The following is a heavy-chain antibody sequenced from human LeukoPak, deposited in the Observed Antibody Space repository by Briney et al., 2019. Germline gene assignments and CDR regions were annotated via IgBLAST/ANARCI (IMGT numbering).Heavy chain of an antibody. D-gene: IGHD2-2*01. CDR2: IYYSGST. J-gene: IGHJ5*02. CDR3: ASPYCASTSCYANNWFDP. Sequence: PSETLSLTCTVSGGSISSSSYYWGWIRQPPGKGLEWIGSIYYSGSTYYNPSLKSRVTISADTSKNQFSLKLSSVTAADTAVYYCASPYCASTSCYANNWFDPWGQGTLVTVSS. CDR1: GGSISSSSYY. V-gene: IGHV4-39*01.